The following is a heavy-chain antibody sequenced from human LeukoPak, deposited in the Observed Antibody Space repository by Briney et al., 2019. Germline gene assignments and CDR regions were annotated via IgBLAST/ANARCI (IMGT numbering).Heavy chain of an antibody. Sequence: ASVKVSCKTSGYTYTIDVISWVRQAPGQGLEWMGLISAYGNTNYAQNLQGRVTMTTDTSTSTAYMELRSLRSDDTAVYYCARGIIGYDFDYWGQGTLVTVSS. CDR1: GYTYTIDV. D-gene: IGHD5-12*01. J-gene: IGHJ4*02. CDR2: ISAYGNT. CDR3: ARGIIGYDFDY. V-gene: IGHV1-18*04.